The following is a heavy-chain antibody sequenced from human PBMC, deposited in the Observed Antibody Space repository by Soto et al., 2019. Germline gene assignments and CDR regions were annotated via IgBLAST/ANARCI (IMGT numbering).Heavy chain of an antibody. CDR2: IYPGDSDT. J-gene: IGHJ3*02. V-gene: IGHV5-51*01. CDR1: GYSFTSYW. D-gene: IGHD1-26*01. CDR3: ARMGGAKTYTDAFDI. Sequence: PGESLKISCKGSGYSFTSYWIGWVRQMPAKGLEWMGIIYPGDSDTRYSPSFQGQVTISADKSISTAYLQWSSLKASDTAMYYCARMGGAKTYTDAFDIWGQGTMVTVSS.